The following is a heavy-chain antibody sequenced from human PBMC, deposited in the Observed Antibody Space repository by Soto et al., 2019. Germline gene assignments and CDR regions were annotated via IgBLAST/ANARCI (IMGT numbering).Heavy chain of an antibody. CDR1: GCNFATYW. J-gene: IGHJ6*02. CDR3: ARRGYSYGLDV. Sequence: PGESLKISCTAPGCNFATYWIAWVRQLPGKGPEWMGIIYPGDSDTSYSPSFQGQVTISVDKSIRTAYLQWNSLKASDTAVYYCARRGYSYGLDVWGQGTKVTVSS. D-gene: IGHD5-18*01. CDR2: IYPGDSDT. V-gene: IGHV5-51*01.